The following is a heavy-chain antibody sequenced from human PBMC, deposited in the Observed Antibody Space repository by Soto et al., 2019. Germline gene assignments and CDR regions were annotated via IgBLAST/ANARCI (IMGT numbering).Heavy chain of an antibody. CDR1: GYTFTSYA. V-gene: IGHV1-3*01. J-gene: IGHJ4*02. Sequence: ASVKVSCKASGYTFTSYAMHWVRQAPGQRLEWMGWINAGNGNTKYSQKFQGRVTITRDTSASTAYMELSSLRSEDTAVYYCEPIAVAGNGGNYWGQGTLVTVSS. CDR2: INAGNGNT. D-gene: IGHD6-19*01. CDR3: EPIAVAGNGGNY.